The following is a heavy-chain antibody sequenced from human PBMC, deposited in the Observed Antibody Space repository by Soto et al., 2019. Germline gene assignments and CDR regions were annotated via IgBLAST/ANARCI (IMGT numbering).Heavy chain of an antibody. J-gene: IGHJ6*02. CDR1: GFTFRTYG. D-gene: IGHD3-3*01. CDR3: AKDRATNFEVIWKYGMDV. V-gene: IGHV3-23*01. CDR2: ISETGKNT. Sequence: EVQLLESGGDLVQPGGSLRLSCSATGFTFRTYGMAWVRQAPGKGLEWVSGISETGKNTNYADSVRGRFTISRNNSKNTLYLLMNTLRAEDTAVYYCAKDRATNFEVIWKYGMDVWGPGTTVSVSS.